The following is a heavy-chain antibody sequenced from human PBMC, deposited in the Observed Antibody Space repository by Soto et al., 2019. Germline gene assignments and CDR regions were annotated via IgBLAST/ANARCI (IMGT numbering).Heavy chain of an antibody. Sequence: QVQLQESGPGLVKPSQTLSLTCTVSGGSISSGGYYWSWIRQHPGKGLEWIGYIYYSGSTYYNPSLKSRVTISVDTSKNQCSLKLSSVTAADTAVYYCARDSGILWFGEYGMDVWGQGTTVTVSS. J-gene: IGHJ6*02. CDR2: IYYSGST. V-gene: IGHV4-31*03. D-gene: IGHD3-10*01. CDR3: ARDSGILWFGEYGMDV. CDR1: GGSISSGGYY.